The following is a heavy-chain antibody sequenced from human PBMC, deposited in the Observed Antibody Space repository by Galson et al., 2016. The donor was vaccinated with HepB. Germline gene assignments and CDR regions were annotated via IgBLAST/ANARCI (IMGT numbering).Heavy chain of an antibody. CDR3: AGRKMVRGFIA. D-gene: IGHD2-8*01. CDR1: GFTFSGSA. CDR2: IVVGNGNT. Sequence: SVKVSCKASGFTFSGSAIQWVRQARGQGLEWIGWIVVGNGNTNYAQKFRERVTITTDMSTATAYMELSSLRSEDTAVYYCAGRKMVRGFIAWVQGTLVTGSS. V-gene: IGHV1-58*02. J-gene: IGHJ5*02.